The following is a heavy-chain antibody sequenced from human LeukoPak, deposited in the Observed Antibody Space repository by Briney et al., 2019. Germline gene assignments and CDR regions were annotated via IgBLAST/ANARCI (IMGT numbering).Heavy chain of an antibody. CDR3: ATDLKKGDSGCFDY. V-gene: IGHV7-4-1*02. Sequence: GASVKVSCKASGYTFTSYAMNWMRQAPGQGLEWMGWINTNTGNPTYAQGFTGRFVFSLDTSVSTAYLHISSLEAEDTAIYYCATDLKKGDSGCFDYWGQGTLVTVSS. D-gene: IGHD6-19*01. CDR1: GYTFTSYA. CDR2: INTNTGNP. J-gene: IGHJ4*02.